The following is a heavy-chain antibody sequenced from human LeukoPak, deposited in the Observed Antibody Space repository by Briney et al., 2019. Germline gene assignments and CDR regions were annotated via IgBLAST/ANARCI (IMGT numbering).Heavy chain of an antibody. D-gene: IGHD6-13*01. CDR1: GFTVSSNY. Sequence: GGSLRLSCAASGFTVSSNYMSWVRQAPGKGLEWVSVIYSGDSTYYADSVKGRFTISRDNSKNTLYLQMNSLRAEDTAVYYCAKDYWEQQLVPYYFDYWGQGTLVTVSS. CDR2: IYSGDST. CDR3: AKDYWEQQLVPYYFDY. V-gene: IGHV3-53*01. J-gene: IGHJ4*02.